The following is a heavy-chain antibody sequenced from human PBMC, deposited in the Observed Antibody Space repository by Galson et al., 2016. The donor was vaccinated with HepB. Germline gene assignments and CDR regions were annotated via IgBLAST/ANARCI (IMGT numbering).Heavy chain of an antibody. Sequence: SVKVSCKASGGTFSSYGHSWVRQAPGQGLEWIGGIIPIFDTANYAQKFQGRVTITADESTSTVYMELTSLRSEDTAIYYCARDHDGGSYLYWGQGTLVTVSS. J-gene: IGHJ4*02. V-gene: IGHV1-69*13. CDR2: IIPIFDTA. CDR1: GGTFSSYG. CDR3: ARDHDGGSYLY. D-gene: IGHD1-26*01.